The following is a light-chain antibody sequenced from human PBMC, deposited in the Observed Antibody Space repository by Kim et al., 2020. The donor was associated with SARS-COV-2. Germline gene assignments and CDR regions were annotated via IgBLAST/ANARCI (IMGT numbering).Light chain of an antibody. CDR1: QDISNY. CDR2: DAS. CDR3: QQYNNLIT. J-gene: IGKJ4*01. Sequence: LSASVGDRVTITCQASQDISNYLNWYQQKPGKAPKLLIYDASNLETGVPSRFSGSGSGTDFTFTISSLQPEDIATYYCQQYNNLITFGGGTKLEF. V-gene: IGKV1-33*01.